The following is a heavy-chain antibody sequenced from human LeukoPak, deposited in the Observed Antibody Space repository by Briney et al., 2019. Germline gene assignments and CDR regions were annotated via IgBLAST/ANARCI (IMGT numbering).Heavy chain of an antibody. CDR2: ISSSGTTI. J-gene: IGHJ4*02. Sequence: KPGGSLRLSCAASGITFSDYYMSWVRQAPGKGLEWVSYISSSGTTIYYADSVKGRFTISRDNAKNSLFLQMNSLRAEDTAVYYCARPGWVLVTATFLDYWGQGTLVTVSS. D-gene: IGHD2-15*01. CDR3: ARPGWVLVTATFLDY. CDR1: GITFSDYY. V-gene: IGHV3-11*01.